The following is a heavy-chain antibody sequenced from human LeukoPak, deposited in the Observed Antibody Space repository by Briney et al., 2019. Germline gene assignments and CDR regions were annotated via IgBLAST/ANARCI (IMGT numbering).Heavy chain of an antibody. CDR1: GFTFSSYA. D-gene: IGHD3-16*01. V-gene: IGHV3-74*01. J-gene: IGHJ6*02. Sequence: GGSLRLSCAASGFTFSSYAMSWVRQAPGKGLVWVSRINSDGSSTSYADSVKGRFTISRDNAKNTLYLQMNSLRAEDTAVYYCARAAVWGSCFYGMDVWGQGTTVTVSS. CDR3: ARAAVWGSCFYGMDV. CDR2: INSDGSST.